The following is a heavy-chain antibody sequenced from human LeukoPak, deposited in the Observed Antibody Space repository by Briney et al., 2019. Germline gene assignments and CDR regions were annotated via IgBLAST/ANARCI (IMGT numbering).Heavy chain of an antibody. CDR3: ARGIAAAGVTKFDY. D-gene: IGHD6-13*01. CDR2: IYPGDSDT. V-gene: IGHV5-51*01. CDR1: GYSFTSYW. J-gene: IGHJ4*02. Sequence: PGESLKISCKGFGYSFTSYWIGGVRQMPGKGLEWMGIIYPGDSDTRDRPSFQGQVTISADKSITTAYLQWSSLKASDTAMYYGARGIAAAGVTKFDYWGQGTLVTVSS.